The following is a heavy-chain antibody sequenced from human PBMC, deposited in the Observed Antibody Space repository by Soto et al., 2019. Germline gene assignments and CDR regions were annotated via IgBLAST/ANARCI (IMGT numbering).Heavy chain of an antibody. CDR3: ARLIGNSWFPE. Sequence: QVQLQQSGPGLVKPSQTLSLTCAISGDSVSSNSATWDWIRQSPSRGLEWLGRTYYRSKWSYDSAVSVQXRXTXSXXTSKNQFSLHLNSVTPEDTAVYYCARLIGNSWFPEWGQGTLVTVSS. CDR1: GDSVSSNSAT. J-gene: IGHJ4*02. CDR2: TYYRSKWSY. D-gene: IGHD6-13*01. V-gene: IGHV6-1*01.